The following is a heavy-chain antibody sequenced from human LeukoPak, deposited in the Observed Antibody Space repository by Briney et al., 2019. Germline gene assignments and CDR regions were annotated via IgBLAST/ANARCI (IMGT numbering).Heavy chain of an antibody. CDR1: GYTFTGYY. Sequence: GASVKVSCKASGYTFTGYYMHWVRQAPGQGLEWMGWINPNSGGTNYAQKFQGWVTMTRDTSICTAYMELSRLRSDDTAVYYCARGQEMGSGWYLGYWGQGTLVTVSS. V-gene: IGHV1-2*04. D-gene: IGHD6-19*01. CDR3: ARGQEMGSGWYLGY. CDR2: INPNSGGT. J-gene: IGHJ4*02.